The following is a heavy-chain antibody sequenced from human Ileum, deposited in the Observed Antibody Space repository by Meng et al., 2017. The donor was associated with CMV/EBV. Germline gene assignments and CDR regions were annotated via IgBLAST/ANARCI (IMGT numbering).Heavy chain of an antibody. J-gene: IGHJ4*02. D-gene: IGHD3-22*01. CDR2: IKGSGDKT. Sequence: GGSLRLSCAASGFAFSSYAMSWVRQAPGKGLEWVSSIKGSGDKTYYADFVKGRFTISRDNSKTTLYLQMNSLRADDTAVYYCADPNYYDSNGAYWGQGTLVTVSS. CDR1: GFAFSSYA. CDR3: ADPNYYDSNGAY. V-gene: IGHV3-23*01.